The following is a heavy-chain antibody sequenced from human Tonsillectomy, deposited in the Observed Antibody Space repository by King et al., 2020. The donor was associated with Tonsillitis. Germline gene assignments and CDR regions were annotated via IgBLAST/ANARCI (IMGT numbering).Heavy chain of an antibody. J-gene: IGHJ6*02. CDR2: ISFDGGGK. Sequence: VQLVEAGGGVDQPGRFLMLSCAAPGFTFSSYAMHWGRQAPGQGVEWVGVISFDGGGKYYADSVKGRFTISRDNSKNTLHLRMNSLRAEDTAVYYCARALRWGSGWSGGMDVWGQGTTVTVSS. CDR1: GFTFSSYA. CDR3: ARALRWGSGWSGGMDV. D-gene: IGHD6-19*01. V-gene: IGHV3-30-3*01.